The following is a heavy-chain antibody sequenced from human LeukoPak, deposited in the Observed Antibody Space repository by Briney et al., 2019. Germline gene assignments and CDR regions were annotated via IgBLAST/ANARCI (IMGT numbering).Heavy chain of an antibody. D-gene: IGHD2-2*01. CDR3: ARAVSSFRWFDP. CDR1: GYTFTSYD. Sequence: ASVKVSCKASGYTFTSYDINWVRQATGQGLEWMGWINPNSGGTNYAQKFQGRVTMTRDTSISTAYMELSRLRSDDTAVYYCARAVSSFRWFDPWGQGTLVTVSS. J-gene: IGHJ5*02. CDR2: INPNSGGT. V-gene: IGHV1-2*02.